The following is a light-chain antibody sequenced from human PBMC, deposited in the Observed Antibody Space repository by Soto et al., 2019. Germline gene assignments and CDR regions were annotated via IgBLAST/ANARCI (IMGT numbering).Light chain of an antibody. V-gene: IGKV3-20*01. CDR1: QSVSKNY. J-gene: IGKJ4*01. CDR2: GAS. CDR3: QQYASSPLT. Sequence: EIVLPQSPGTLSLSPGERGTLSCRSSQSVSKNYLAWYQQKPDQAPRLLIYGASSRATGIQDRFSGSGSGTDFTLTISILDPEDFAEYSFQQYASSPLTCGGGTKLEIK.